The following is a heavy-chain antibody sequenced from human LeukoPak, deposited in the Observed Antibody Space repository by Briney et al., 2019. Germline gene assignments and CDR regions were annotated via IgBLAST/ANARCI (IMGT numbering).Heavy chain of an antibody. D-gene: IGHD4-23*01. V-gene: IGHV1-2*02. CDR1: GFTFTGYY. CDR2: VNPNSGGT. CDR3: ARDTYSGNWSLGY. Sequence: ASVKVSCKASGFTFTGYYMHWVRQAPGQGLEWMGWVNPNSGGTKYAQKFQGRVSMTSATSISTAYMELSRLTSDDTAVYYCARDTYSGNWSLGYWGQGTLVTVSS. J-gene: IGHJ4*02.